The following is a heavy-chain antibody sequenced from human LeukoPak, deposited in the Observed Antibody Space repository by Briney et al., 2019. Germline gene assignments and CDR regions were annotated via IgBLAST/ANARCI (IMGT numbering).Heavy chain of an antibody. CDR3: ARQPYDDFWSGYPFDP. CDR2: IYYSGST. Sequence: SETLSLTCTVSGGSISSYYWSWIRQPPGKGLEWIGYIYYSGSTNYNPSLKSRVTISVDTSKKQFSLKLSSVTAADTAVYYCARQPYDDFWSGYPFDPWGQGTLVTVSS. J-gene: IGHJ5*02. V-gene: IGHV4-59*01. D-gene: IGHD3-3*01. CDR1: GGSISSYY.